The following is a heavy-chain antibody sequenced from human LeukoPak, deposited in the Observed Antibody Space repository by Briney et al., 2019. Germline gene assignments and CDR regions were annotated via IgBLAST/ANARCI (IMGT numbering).Heavy chain of an antibody. Sequence: PGGSLRLSCAASGFTFSNYAMTWVRQAPGKGLEWVSSISGIGGGTYYADSVKGRFTISRDNSKNTLSLQMNSLRAEDTAVYYCAIDGGIGFDYWGQGTLVTVSS. J-gene: IGHJ4*02. V-gene: IGHV3-23*01. CDR3: AIDGGIGFDY. CDR2: ISGIGGGT. CDR1: GFTFSNYA. D-gene: IGHD3-10*01.